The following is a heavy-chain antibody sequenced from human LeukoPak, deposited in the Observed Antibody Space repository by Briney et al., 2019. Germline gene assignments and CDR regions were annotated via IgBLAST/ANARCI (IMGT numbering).Heavy chain of an antibody. CDR2: ISYDGSNK. J-gene: IGHJ4*02. CDR1: GGSISSSSYY. V-gene: IGHV3-30*18. CDR3: AKMAVDYYDSSGYSTHFDY. D-gene: IGHD3-22*01. Sequence: LSLTCTVSGGSISSSSYYWGWVRQAPGKGLEWVAVISYDGSNKYYADSVKGRFTISRDNSKNTLYLQMNSLRAEDTAVYYCAKMAVDYYDSSGYSTHFDYWGQGTLVTVSS.